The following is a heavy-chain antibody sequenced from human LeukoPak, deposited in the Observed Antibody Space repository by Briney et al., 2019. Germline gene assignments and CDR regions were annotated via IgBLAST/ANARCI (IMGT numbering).Heavy chain of an antibody. CDR3: ARCIAANDY. CDR1: GGSFSGYY. J-gene: IGHJ4*02. D-gene: IGHD6-13*01. CDR2: INHSGST. V-gene: IGHV4-34*01. Sequence: SETLSLTCAVYGGSFSGYYWSWIRQPPGKGPEWIGEINHSGSTNYNPSLKSRVTISVDTSKNQFSLKLSSVTAADTAVYYCARCIAANDYWGQGTLVTVSS.